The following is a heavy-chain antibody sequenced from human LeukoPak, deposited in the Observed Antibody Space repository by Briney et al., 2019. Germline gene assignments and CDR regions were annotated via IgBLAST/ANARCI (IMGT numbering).Heavy chain of an antibody. CDR2: ISYDGSIK. D-gene: IGHD3-22*01. Sequence: GGSLRLSCAASGFTFSSFGMHWVRQAPGKGLEWVAFISYDGSIKYYADSVKGRFTISRDDSKNSLYLQMNSLRAEDTAVYYCARDLMIVVVTPFDYWGQGTLVTVSS. CDR3: ARDLMIVVVTPFDY. J-gene: IGHJ4*02. V-gene: IGHV3-30*12. CDR1: GFTFSSFG.